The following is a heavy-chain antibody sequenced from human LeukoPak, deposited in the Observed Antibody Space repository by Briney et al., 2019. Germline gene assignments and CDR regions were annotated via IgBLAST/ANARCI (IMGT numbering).Heavy chain of an antibody. CDR2: ISSGSSYI. CDR1: GFTFSSYS. CDR3: AKVAQLLAVAGDY. J-gene: IGHJ4*02. D-gene: IGHD6-19*01. V-gene: IGHV3-21*01. Sequence: PGGSLRLSCAASGFTFSSYSMNWVRQAPGKGLEWVSSISSGSSYIYYADSVKGRFTISRDNSKNTLYLQMNSLRAEDTAVYYCAKVAQLLAVAGDYWGQGTLVTVSS.